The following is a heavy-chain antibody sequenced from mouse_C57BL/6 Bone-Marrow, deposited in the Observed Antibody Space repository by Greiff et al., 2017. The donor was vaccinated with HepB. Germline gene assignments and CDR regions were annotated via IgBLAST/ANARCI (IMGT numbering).Heavy chain of an antibody. V-gene: IGHV1-63*01. J-gene: IGHJ2*01. CDR1: GYTFTNYW. CDR2: IYPGGGYT. CDR3: ARWGSSGYLYYYDY. D-gene: IGHD3-2*02. Sequence: QVQLKQSGAELVRPGTSVKMSCKASGYTFTNYWIGWVKQRPGHGLEWIGDIYPGGGYTNYNEKFKGKATLTADKSSSTDYMQLSSLTSEGSAMYYCARWGSSGYLYYYDYEGRGTALTVTS.